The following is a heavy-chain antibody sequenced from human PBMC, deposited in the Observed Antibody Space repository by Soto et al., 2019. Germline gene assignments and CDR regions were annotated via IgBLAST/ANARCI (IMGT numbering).Heavy chain of an antibody. CDR1: GGSLRTGAYY. J-gene: IGHJ4*02. CDR3: ARLSAGPGEY. V-gene: IGHV4-39*01. CDR2: VYYTGDS. Sequence: SETLPLTYSGSGGSLRTGAYYVGWIRQSPGKGLEWIGSVYYTGDSYYNPSLRSRVTISIDTSKNQFSLKVSSVTAADTAVYYCARLSAGPGEYWGQGTLVTVS. D-gene: IGHD6-13*01.